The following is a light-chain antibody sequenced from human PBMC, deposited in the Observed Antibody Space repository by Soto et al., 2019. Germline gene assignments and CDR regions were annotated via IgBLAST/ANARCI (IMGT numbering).Light chain of an antibody. Sequence: DIQMTQSPASLSASVGDIVTITCRASQSISIYLNWFQQKPGKAPKLLIYAASNLQNQVPSRFSGGGSGTDFTLTISSLQPEDFATYYCQQSFSTPPTFGQGTEVEIK. CDR3: QQSFSTPPT. J-gene: IGKJ1*01. CDR2: AAS. CDR1: QSISIY. V-gene: IGKV1-39*01.